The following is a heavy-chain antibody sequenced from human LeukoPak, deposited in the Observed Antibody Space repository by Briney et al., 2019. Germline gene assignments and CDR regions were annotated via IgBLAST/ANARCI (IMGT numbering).Heavy chain of an antibody. Sequence: SETLSLTCAVYGGSFSGYYWSWISQPPGKGLEWIGEINHSGSTNYNPSLKSRVTISVDTSKDQFSLKLSSVTAADTAVYYCAGRHYDSSGYPVDDAFDIWGQGTMVTVSS. J-gene: IGHJ3*02. V-gene: IGHV4-34*01. CDR1: GGSFSGYY. D-gene: IGHD3-22*01. CDR3: AGRHYDSSGYPVDDAFDI. CDR2: INHSGST.